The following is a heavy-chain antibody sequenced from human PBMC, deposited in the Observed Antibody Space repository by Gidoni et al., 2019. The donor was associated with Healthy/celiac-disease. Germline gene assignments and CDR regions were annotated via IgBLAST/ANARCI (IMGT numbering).Heavy chain of an antibody. CDR3: APVPGSGSYDY. D-gene: IGHD3-10*01. CDR1: GFTFSSYA. Sequence: EVPLLESGGGLVPPGGSLRLSCAASGFTFSSYAMSWVRQAPGKGLEWVSAISGSGGSTYYADSVKGRFTISRDNSKNTLYLQMNSLRAEDTAVYYCAPVPGSGSYDYWGQGTLVTVSS. J-gene: IGHJ4*02. CDR2: ISGSGGST. V-gene: IGHV3-23*01.